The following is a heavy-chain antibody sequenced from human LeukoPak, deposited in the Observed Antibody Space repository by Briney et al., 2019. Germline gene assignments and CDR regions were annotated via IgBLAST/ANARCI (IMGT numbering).Heavy chain of an antibody. V-gene: IGHV3-7*01. Sequence: GGSLRLSCAASGFTFSGYWMSWVRQAPGKGLEWVANIKQDGSEKYYVDSVKGRFTISRDNAKNSLYLQMNSLRAEDTAVYYCARIGYCSSTSCYTHLFDYWGQGTLVTVSS. D-gene: IGHD2-2*02. CDR1: GFTFSGYW. CDR2: IKQDGSEK. J-gene: IGHJ4*02. CDR3: ARIGYCSSTSCYTHLFDY.